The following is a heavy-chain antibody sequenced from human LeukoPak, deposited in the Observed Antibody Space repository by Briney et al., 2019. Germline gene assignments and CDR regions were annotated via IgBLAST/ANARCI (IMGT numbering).Heavy chain of an antibody. CDR3: ARLPDYYDSSWFDP. Sequence: ASVKVPCKASGYTFTSYGISWVRQAPGQGLEWMGWISAYNGNTNYAQKLQGRVTMTTDTSTSTAYMELRSLRSDDTAVYYCARLPDYYDSSWFDPWGQGTLVTVSS. CDR2: ISAYNGNT. V-gene: IGHV1-18*01. CDR1: GYTFTSYG. J-gene: IGHJ5*02. D-gene: IGHD3-22*01.